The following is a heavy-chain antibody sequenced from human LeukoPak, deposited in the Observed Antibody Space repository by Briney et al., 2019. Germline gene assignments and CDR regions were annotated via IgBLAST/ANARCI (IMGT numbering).Heavy chain of an antibody. CDR3: ARDFARRGIVAARLLPLIHYHDFHKDV. D-gene: IGHD6-6*01. CDR1: GYIFSMSW. J-gene: IGHJ6*03. V-gene: IGHV1-46*01. Sequence: WASVKVSCKTSGYIFSMSWMHWVRQAPGQGLEWMGIIDPSRGSTNYAQKFQGRVTMTGDVSTDTVHMELSGLAPEDTGIYFCARDFARRGIVAARLLPLIHYHDFHKDVWGTGTSVTGSS. CDR2: IDPSRGST.